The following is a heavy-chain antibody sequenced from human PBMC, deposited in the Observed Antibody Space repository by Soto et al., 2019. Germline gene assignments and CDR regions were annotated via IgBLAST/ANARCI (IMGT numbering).Heavy chain of an antibody. CDR1: GFTFSSYS. Sequence: EVQLVESGGGLVKPGGSLRLSCAASGFTFSSYSMNWVRQAPGKGLEWVSSISSSSSYIYYADSVKGRFTISGDNAKNSLYLQMNSLRAEDTAVYDCAGGNDYGEYGDDAFYIWGQGTMVIVSS. CDR3: AGGNDYGEYGDDAFYI. D-gene: IGHD4-17*01. V-gene: IGHV3-21*01. J-gene: IGHJ3*02. CDR2: ISSSSSYI.